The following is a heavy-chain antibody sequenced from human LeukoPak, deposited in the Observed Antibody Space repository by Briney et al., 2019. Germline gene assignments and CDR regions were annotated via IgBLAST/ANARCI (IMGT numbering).Heavy chain of an antibody. CDR1: GYTFTSYY. Sequence: ASVTVSCTASGYTFTSYYMHWVRQAPGQGLEWMGIINPSGGSTSYAQKFQGRVTMTRDTSTSTVYMELSSLRSEDTAVYYCARGDMIVYYFDYWGQGTLVTVSS. D-gene: IGHD3-22*01. V-gene: IGHV1-46*01. CDR3: ARGDMIVYYFDY. J-gene: IGHJ4*02. CDR2: INPSGGST.